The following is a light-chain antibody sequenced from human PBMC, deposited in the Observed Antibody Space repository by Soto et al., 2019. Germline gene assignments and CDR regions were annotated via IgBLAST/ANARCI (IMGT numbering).Light chain of an antibody. CDR3: QQYGSSVWT. CDR2: GAS. Sequence: EIVLTQSPGTLSLSPGERATLSCRASQSITSNYLAWYQKKPGQAPRLILFGASSRATGIPDRFSGSGSGKDFSLTISRLEPEDFAVYYCQQYGSSVWTFGQGTKVEIK. CDR1: QSITSNY. J-gene: IGKJ1*01. V-gene: IGKV3-20*01.